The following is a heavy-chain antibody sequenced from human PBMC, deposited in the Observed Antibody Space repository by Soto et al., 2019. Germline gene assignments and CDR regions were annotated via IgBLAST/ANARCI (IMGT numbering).Heavy chain of an antibody. J-gene: IGHJ3*02. Sequence: ASVKVSCKASGGTFSSYTISWVRQAPGQGLEWMGRIIPILGIANYAQKFQGRVTITADKSTSTAYMELSSLRSEDTAVYYCARDYGSMIVVAKGAFDIWGQGTMVTVSS. D-gene: IGHD3-22*01. CDR3: ARDYGSMIVVAKGAFDI. CDR1: GGTFSSYT. CDR2: IIPILGIA. V-gene: IGHV1-69*04.